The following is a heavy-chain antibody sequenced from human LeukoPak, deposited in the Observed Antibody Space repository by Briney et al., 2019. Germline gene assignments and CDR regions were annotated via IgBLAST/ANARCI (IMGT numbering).Heavy chain of an antibody. J-gene: IGHJ4*02. V-gene: IGHV3-30*18. CDR3: AKPYPTLTTSAVLDN. CDR1: GFTFSNYA. CDR2: ISYDGNSQ. D-gene: IGHD1-1*01. Sequence: GRSLTLSCAASGFTFSNYAIHWVRQAPGRGLEWVAAISYDGNSQHYGAPVKGRFTISRDNSKNTVYLQINTLRADDAAIYYCAKPYPTLTTSAVLDNWGQGTLVTVSS.